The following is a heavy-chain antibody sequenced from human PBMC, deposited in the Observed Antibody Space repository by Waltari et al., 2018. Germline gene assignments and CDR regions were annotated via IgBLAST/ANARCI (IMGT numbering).Heavy chain of an antibody. V-gene: IGHV4-59*01. J-gene: IGHJ3*02. Sequence: QVQLQESGPGLVKPSETLSLTCTVSGGSISSYSWSWIRQPPGKGLEWIGYIYYSGSTNYNPSLKSRVTISVDTSKNQFSLKLSSVTAADTAVYYCARDSGSYYDIWGQGTMVTVSS. D-gene: IGHD1-26*01. CDR2: IYYSGST. CDR3: ARDSGSYYDI. CDR1: GGSISSYS.